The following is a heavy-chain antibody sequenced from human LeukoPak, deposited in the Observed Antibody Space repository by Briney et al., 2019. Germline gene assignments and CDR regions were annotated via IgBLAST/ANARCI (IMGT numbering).Heavy chain of an antibody. V-gene: IGHV4-59*01. Sequence: PSETLSLTCTVSGGSISSYYWTWIRQPPGKGLEWIDYISNSGSTNCNPSLKSRVTISVDTSKNQFSLKLSSVTAADAAVYYCARAMTTGGMDVWGQGTTVTVSS. D-gene: IGHD4-17*01. CDR1: GGSISSYY. CDR3: ARAMTTGGMDV. CDR2: ISNSGST. J-gene: IGHJ6*02.